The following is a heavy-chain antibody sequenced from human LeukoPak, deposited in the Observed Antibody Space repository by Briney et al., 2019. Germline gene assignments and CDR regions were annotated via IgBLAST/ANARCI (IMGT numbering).Heavy chain of an antibody. J-gene: IGHJ5*02. CDR2: IYYTGST. CDR3: ARAFIPVAGTQWFDP. CDR1: GGSISSYY. V-gene: IGHV4-59*01. D-gene: IGHD6-19*01. Sequence: SETLSLTCTVSGGSISSYYWTWIRQPPGKGLEWIGSIYYTGSTNYNPSLKSRVTISVDTSKNQFSLKLSSVTAADTAVYYCARAFIPVAGTQWFDPWGQGTLVTVSS.